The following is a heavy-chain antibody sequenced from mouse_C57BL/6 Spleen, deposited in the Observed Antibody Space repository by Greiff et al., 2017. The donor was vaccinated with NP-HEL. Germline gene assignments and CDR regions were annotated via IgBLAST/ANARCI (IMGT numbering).Heavy chain of an antibody. J-gene: IGHJ2*01. CDR2: IDPENGDP. CDR1: GFNIKDDY. Sequence: VQLQQSGAELVRPGASVKLSCTASGFNIKDDYMHWVKQRPEQGLEWIGWIDPENGDPEYASKFQGKATITADTSSNTAYLQLSSLTSEDTAVDYCTRGSSYDFDYWGQGTTLTVSS. CDR3: TRGSSYDFDY. D-gene: IGHD1-1*01. V-gene: IGHV14-4*01.